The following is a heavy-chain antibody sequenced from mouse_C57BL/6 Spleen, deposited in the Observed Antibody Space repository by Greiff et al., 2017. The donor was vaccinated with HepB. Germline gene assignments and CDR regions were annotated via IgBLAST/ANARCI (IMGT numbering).Heavy chain of an antibody. CDR1: GYTFTDYY. CDR3: ARSDGYSWFAY. V-gene: IGHV1-19*01. J-gene: IGHJ3*01. D-gene: IGHD2-3*01. Sequence: EVQLQQSGPVLVKPGASVKMSCKASGYTFTDYYMNWVKQSHGKSLEWIGVINPYNGGTSYNQKFKGKATLTVDKSSSTAYMELNSLTSEDSAVYYCARSDGYSWFAYWGQGTLVTVSA. CDR2: INPYNGGT.